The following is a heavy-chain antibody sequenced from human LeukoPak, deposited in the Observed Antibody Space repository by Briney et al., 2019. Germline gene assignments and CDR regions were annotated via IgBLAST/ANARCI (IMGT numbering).Heavy chain of an antibody. CDR1: GGSLSSYY. CDR3: AGLDSSGYYYFDY. CDR2: IYTSETI. J-gene: IGHJ4*02. Sequence: PSETLSLTCTGSGGSLSSYYWSWLRQPAGTAVEGIGRIYTSETITYNPSLNRRVTMSVDTSKNQFSLKLSSVTAADTAVYYCAGLDSSGYYYFDYWGQGTLVTVSS. V-gene: IGHV4-4*07. D-gene: IGHD3-22*01.